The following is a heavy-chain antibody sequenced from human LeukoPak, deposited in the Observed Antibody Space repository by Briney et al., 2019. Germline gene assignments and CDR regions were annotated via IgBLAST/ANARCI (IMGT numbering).Heavy chain of an antibody. D-gene: IGHD6-13*01. V-gene: IGHV4-34*01. J-gene: IGHJ4*02. CDR2: INHSGST. CDR3: ARNLIPEQLVLNF. CDR1: GGSFSGYY. Sequence: KPSETLSLTCAVYGGSFSGYYWSWIRQPPGKGLEWIGEINHSGSTNYNPSLKSRVTMSVDTSKNQFSLNLKSVTPEDTAVYYCARNLIPEQLVLNFWGQGALVTVSS.